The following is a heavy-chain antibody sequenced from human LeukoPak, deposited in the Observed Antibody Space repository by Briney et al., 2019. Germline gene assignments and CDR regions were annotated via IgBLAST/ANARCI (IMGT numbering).Heavy chain of an antibody. CDR3: ARGGGYASPIGY. J-gene: IGHJ4*02. D-gene: IGHD5-12*01. CDR2: IYHSGST. CDR1: GGSISTYY. V-gene: IGHV4-59*01. Sequence: SQTLSLTCTLSGGSISTYYWSWIRQPPRKGMEWIGYIYHSGSTNYNPSLKSRVTISVDPSKNQFSLKLSSVTAADTAVYYCARGGGYASPIGYWGQGALVTVSS.